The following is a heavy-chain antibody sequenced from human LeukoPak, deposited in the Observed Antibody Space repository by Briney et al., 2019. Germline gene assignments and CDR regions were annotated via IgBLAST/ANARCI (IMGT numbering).Heavy chain of an antibody. J-gene: IGHJ6*03. Sequence: SETLSLTCAVSGYSISSGYYWGWIRQPPGKGLEWIGSIYHSGSTYYNPSLKSRVTISVDTSMNQYSLKLSSVTAADTAVYYCARLHADTSLTPYYYYIYVWGKGTTVTVSS. CDR2: IYHSGST. D-gene: IGHD5-18*01. CDR3: ARLHADTSLTPYYYYIYV. CDR1: GYSISSGYY. V-gene: IGHV4-38-2*01.